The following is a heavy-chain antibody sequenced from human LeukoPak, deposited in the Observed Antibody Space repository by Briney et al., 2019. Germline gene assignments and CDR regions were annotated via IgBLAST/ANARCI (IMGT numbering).Heavy chain of an antibody. CDR3: ARRNEGAFDY. CDR1: GGSISSFY. CDR2: IYYSGST. Sequence: KASETLSLTCTVSGGSISSFYWGWIRQPPGKGLEWIGSIYYSGSTYYNPSLKSRVTISVDTSKNQFSLKLSSVTAADTAVYYCARRNEGAFDYWGQGTLVTVSS. V-gene: IGHV4-39*01. D-gene: IGHD1-1*01. J-gene: IGHJ4*02.